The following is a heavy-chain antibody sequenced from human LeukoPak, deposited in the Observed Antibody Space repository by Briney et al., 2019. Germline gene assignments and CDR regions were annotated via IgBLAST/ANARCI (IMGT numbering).Heavy chain of an antibody. CDR2: IIPIFGTA. V-gene: IGHV1-69*13. J-gene: IGHJ4*02. CDR1: GGTFSSYA. Sequence: ASVKVSCKASGGTFSSYAISWVRQAPGQGLEWMGGIIPIFGTANYAQKFQGRVTITADESTSTAYMELSSLRSEDTAVYYCARGGGRYYYFDYWGQGTLVTVPS. D-gene: IGHD3-9*01. CDR3: ARGGGRYYYFDY.